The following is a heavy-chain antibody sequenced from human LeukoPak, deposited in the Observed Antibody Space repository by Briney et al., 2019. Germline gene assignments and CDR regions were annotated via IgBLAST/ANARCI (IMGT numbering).Heavy chain of an antibody. Sequence: PSETLSLTCAVSGGSISSINCGIWVGQSPEKGRGWIGEIYHDGSTNYNPSLKSRVTISMDKSKNQLSLKLNFVTAADTAVYYCARDRGGYTYSHDYWGQGTLVTVSS. J-gene: IGHJ4*02. CDR3: ARDRGGYTYSHDY. V-gene: IGHV4-4*02. D-gene: IGHD5-18*01. CDR1: GGSISSINC. CDR2: IYHDGST.